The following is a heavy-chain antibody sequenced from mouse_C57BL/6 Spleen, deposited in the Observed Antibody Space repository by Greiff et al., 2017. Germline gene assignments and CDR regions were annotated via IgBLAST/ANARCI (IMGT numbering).Heavy chain of an antibody. CDR2: ISYDGSN. Sequence: VQLKESGPGLVKPSQSLSLTCSVTGYSITSGYYWNWIRQFPGNKLEWMGYISYDGSNNYNPSLNNRISITRDTSKNQFFLKLNSVTTEDTATYYCARANWDWYFDVWGTGTTVTVSS. J-gene: IGHJ1*03. CDR3: ARANWDWYFDV. V-gene: IGHV3-6*01. D-gene: IGHD4-1*01. CDR1: GYSITSGYY.